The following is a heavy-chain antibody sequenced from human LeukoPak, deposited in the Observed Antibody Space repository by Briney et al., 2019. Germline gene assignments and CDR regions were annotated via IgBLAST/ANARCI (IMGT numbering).Heavy chain of an antibody. Sequence: SETLSLTCTVSGGSISSSSYYWGWIRQPPGKGLEWIGSIYYSGSTYYNPSLKSRVTISVDTSKNQFSLKLSSVTAADTAVYYRAGEELWFGGRDYWGQGTLVTVSS. CDR3: AGEELWFGGRDY. J-gene: IGHJ4*02. CDR1: GGSISSSSYY. V-gene: IGHV4-39*07. CDR2: IYYSGST. D-gene: IGHD3-10*01.